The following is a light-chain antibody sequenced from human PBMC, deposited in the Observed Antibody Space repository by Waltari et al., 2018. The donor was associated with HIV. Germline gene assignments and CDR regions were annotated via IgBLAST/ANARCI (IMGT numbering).Light chain of an antibody. Sequence: QSALTQPASVSGSPGQSITISCTGTSSDGGGYHYVSWYQQPPGKAPKLMICEVSNRPSGVSNRFSGSKSGNTASLTISGLQAEDEADYYCSSYTSSSTRVFGTGTKVTVL. CDR2: EVS. CDR3: SSYTSSSTRV. CDR1: SSDGGGYHY. J-gene: IGLJ1*01. V-gene: IGLV2-14*01.